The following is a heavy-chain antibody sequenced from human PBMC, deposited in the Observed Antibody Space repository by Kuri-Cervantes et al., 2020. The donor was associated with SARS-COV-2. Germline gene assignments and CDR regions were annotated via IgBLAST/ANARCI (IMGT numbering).Heavy chain of an antibody. J-gene: IGHJ4*02. D-gene: IGHD6-13*01. CDR2: IKSKTDGGTT. CDR1: GFTFSNAW. Sequence: LSLTCAASGFTFSNAWMSWVRQAPGKGLEWVGRIKSKTDGGTTDYAAPVKGRFTISRDDSKNTLYLQMNSLKTEDTAVYYCTTSGLGYSSSWYAFDYWGQGTLVTVSS. CDR3: TTSGLGYSSSWYAFDY. V-gene: IGHV3-15*01.